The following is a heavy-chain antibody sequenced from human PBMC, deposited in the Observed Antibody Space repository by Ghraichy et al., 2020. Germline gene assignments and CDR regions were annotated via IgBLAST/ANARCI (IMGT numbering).Heavy chain of an antibody. D-gene: IGHD3/OR15-3a*01. CDR3: VRDYRTGDFWAGCHEY. Sequence: GLGQERVASIRHDGSEEFYADSVKGRFTISRDNSKNTLSLQIDSLTAEDTAVYYCVRDYRTGDFWAGCHEYWGQGTFVIVSS. J-gene: IGHJ4*02. CDR2: IRHDGSEE. V-gene: IGHV3-33*01.